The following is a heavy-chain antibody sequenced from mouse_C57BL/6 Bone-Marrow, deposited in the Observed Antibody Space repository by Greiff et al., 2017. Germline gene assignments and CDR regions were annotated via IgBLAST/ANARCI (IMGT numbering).Heavy chain of an antibody. CDR1: GFNIKDDY. V-gene: IGHV14-4*01. Sequence: EVQLQQSGAELVRPGASVKLSCTASGFNIKDDYMHWVKQRPEQGLEWIGWIDPENGDTEYASKFQGKATITADPSSNTAYLQLSSLTSEDTAVYYCTLGRYYAMDYWGQGTSVTVSS. D-gene: IGHD3-3*01. CDR3: TLGRYYAMDY. J-gene: IGHJ4*01. CDR2: IDPENGDT.